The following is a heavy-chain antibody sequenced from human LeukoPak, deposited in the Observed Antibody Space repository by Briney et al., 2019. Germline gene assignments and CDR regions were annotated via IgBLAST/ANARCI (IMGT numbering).Heavy chain of an antibody. Sequence: PGGSLRLSCAASGFTFSSYSMNWVRQAPGKGLEWVSSISSSSSYIYYADSVKGRFTISRDNAKNSLYLQMDSLRAEDTAVYYCARGLYDSSGYFVSAYYYYGMDVWGQGTTVTVSS. D-gene: IGHD3-22*01. CDR1: GFTFSSYS. CDR3: ARGLYDSSGYFVSAYYYYGMDV. J-gene: IGHJ6*02. CDR2: ISSSSSYI. V-gene: IGHV3-21*01.